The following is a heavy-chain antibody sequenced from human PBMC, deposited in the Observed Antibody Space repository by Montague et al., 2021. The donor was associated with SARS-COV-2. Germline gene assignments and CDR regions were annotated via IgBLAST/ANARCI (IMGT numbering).Heavy chain of an antibody. CDR2: INHSGST. CDR1: GGSFSGYY. Sequence: SETLSLTCAVYGGSFSGYYWSWIRQPPGKGLEWIGGINHSGSTNYNPSXXSRVTISVDTSKNQFSLKLSSVTAADTAVYYCARGSWHIVVVTAIRDGYYGMDVWGQGTTVTVSS. CDR3: ARGSWHIVVVTAIRDGYYGMDV. D-gene: IGHD2-21*02. V-gene: IGHV4-34*01. J-gene: IGHJ6*02.